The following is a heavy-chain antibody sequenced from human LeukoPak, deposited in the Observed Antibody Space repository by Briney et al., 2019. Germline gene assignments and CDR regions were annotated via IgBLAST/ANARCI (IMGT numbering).Heavy chain of an antibody. CDR3: ARDLGGYYDSSGYYCEAFDY. CDR1: GFTFSSYS. CDR2: ISSSSSYI. Sequence: GGSLRLSCAAPGFTFSSYSMNWVRQAPGKGLEWVSSISSSSSYIYYADSVKGRFTISRDNAKNSLYLQMNSLRAEDTAVYYCARDLGGYYDSSGYYCEAFDYWGQGTLVTVSS. J-gene: IGHJ4*02. V-gene: IGHV3-21*01. D-gene: IGHD3-22*01.